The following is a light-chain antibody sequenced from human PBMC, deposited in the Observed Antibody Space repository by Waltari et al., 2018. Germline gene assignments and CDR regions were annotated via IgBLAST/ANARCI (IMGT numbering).Light chain of an antibody. V-gene: IGLV2-14*03. J-gene: IGLJ1*01. CDR1: SSAVGGYNY. CDR2: DVT. CDR3: SSYTSSNSYV. Sequence: QSALTQPASVSGSPGQSITISCPAPSSAVGGYNYVSCYQQHPGKGPQLMTYDVTNRPSGVPNRFSGSKSGNTASLTISGLQAEDEADYYCSSYTSSNSYVFGTGTKVTVL.